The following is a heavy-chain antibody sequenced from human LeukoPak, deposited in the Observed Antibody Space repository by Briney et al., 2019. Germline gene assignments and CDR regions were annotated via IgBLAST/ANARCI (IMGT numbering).Heavy chain of an antibody. J-gene: IGHJ4*02. Sequence: GESLQISCQGSGSSFTSYWIGWVRQMPGKGLAWMGIIYPGDSDTRYSPSFQGQVTISADKSISTAYLQWSSLKASDTAMYYCARLGPTPEAFDYWGQGTLVTVAS. V-gene: IGHV5-51*01. D-gene: IGHD3-10*01. CDR2: IYPGDSDT. CDR3: ARLGPTPEAFDY. CDR1: GSSFTSYW.